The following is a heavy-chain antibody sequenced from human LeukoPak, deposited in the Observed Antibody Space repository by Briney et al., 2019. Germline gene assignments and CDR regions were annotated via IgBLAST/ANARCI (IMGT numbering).Heavy chain of an antibody. Sequence: GGSLRLSCAASGFTFDDYAMHWVRQAPGKGLEWVSGISWNSGSIGYADSVKARFTISRDNAKNALYLQMNSLRAEDMALYYCAKADSSGWYGGAFDIWGQGTMVTVSS. D-gene: IGHD6-19*01. CDR3: AKADSSGWYGGAFDI. V-gene: IGHV3-9*03. CDR1: GFTFDDYA. J-gene: IGHJ3*02. CDR2: ISWNSGSI.